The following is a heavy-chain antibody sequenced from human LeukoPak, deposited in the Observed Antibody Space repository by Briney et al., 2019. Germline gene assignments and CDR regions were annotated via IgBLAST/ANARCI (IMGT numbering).Heavy chain of an antibody. CDR1: GYTFTSYG. V-gene: IGHV1-18*01. Sequence: GASVKVSCKASGYTFTSYGISWVRQAPGQGLEWMGWISAYNGNTNYAQKLQGGVTMTTDTSTTTAYMELRSLRSDDTAVYYCARANYHGSGSYCDYWGQGTLVTVSS. CDR3: ARANYHGSGSYCDY. J-gene: IGHJ4*02. CDR2: ISAYNGNT. D-gene: IGHD3-10*01.